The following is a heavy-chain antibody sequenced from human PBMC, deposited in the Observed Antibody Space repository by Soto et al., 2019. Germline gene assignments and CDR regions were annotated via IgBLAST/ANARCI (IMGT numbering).Heavy chain of an antibody. CDR2: IYYSGST. D-gene: IGHD7-27*01. CDR1: GGSISSYY. Sequence: QVQLQESGPGLVKPSETLSLTCTVSGGSISSYYWSWIRQPPGKGLEWIGYIYYSGSTNYNPSLKSRVTISVDTSKNQFSLKLSSVTAADTAVYYCARVSPLGVYWGQGTLVTVSS. V-gene: IGHV4-59*01. CDR3: ARVSPLGVY. J-gene: IGHJ4*02.